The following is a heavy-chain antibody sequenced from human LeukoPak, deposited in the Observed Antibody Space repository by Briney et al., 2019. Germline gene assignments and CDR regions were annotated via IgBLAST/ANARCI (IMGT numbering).Heavy chain of an antibody. CDR3: ASLSEDY. CDR2: IKQDGSEK. D-gene: IGHD2/OR15-2a*01. V-gene: IGHV3-7*03. CDR1: GFTFSRYW. J-gene: IGHJ4*02. Sequence: GGSLRLSCVGSGFTFSRYWLNWVRQAPGKGLEWVANIKQDGSEKYYVDSVKGRFTISRDNAKNSLYLQMNSLRAEDTAVYYCASLSEDYWGQGTLVTVSS.